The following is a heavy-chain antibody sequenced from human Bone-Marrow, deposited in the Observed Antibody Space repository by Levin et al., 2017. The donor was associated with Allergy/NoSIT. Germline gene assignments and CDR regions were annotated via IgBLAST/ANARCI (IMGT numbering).Heavy chain of an antibody. Sequence: VASVKVSCKASGYTFTDYDINWVRQASGQGLEWMGWMNPNSGNTGYAQRFQGRVTMTRTTSINAAYMELSGLTSEDTAVYYCARRYSSGWDKGTFDVWGQGTMLNVSS. CDR3: ARRYSSGWDKGTFDV. CDR2: MNPNSGNT. D-gene: IGHD6-19*01. CDR1: GYTFTDYD. V-gene: IGHV1-8*01. J-gene: IGHJ3*01.